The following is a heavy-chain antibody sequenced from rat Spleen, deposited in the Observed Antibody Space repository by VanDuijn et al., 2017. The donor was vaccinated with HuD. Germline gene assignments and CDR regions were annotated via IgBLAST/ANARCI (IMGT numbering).Heavy chain of an antibody. CDR2: ISYDGAST. V-gene: IGHV5-20*01. CDR3: TAGGPYYFDS. CDR1: GFTFSDYY. J-gene: IGHJ2*01. D-gene: IGHD1-11*01. Sequence: EVQLVESGGGLVQPGKSLKLSCAASGFTFSDYYMAWVRRTPTKGLEWVASISYDGASTYYRDSVKGRFSISRDNAKSSQYLQMDSLRSEDTATYYCTAGGPYYFDSWGQGIMVTVSS.